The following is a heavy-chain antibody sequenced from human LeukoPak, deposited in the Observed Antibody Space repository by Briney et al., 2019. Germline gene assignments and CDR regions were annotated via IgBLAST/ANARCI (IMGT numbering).Heavy chain of an antibody. V-gene: IGHV4-39*01. J-gene: IGHJ3*02. Sequence: SETLSLTCTVSGASISTSYHWGWIRQPPGKGLEWIGSMYYSGSTYYNPSLKSRVTISVDTSKNQFSLKLSSVTAADTAVYYCARLQLVVVAAFDIWGQGTMVTVSS. D-gene: IGHD6-6*01. CDR1: GASISTSYH. CDR2: MYYSGST. CDR3: ARLQLVVVAAFDI.